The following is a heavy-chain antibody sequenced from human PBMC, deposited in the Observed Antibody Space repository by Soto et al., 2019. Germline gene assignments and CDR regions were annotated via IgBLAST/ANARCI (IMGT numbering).Heavy chain of an antibody. CDR1: GGSISSSSYY. Sequence: SETLSLTCTVSGGSISSSSYYWGWIRPPAGKGLEWIGSIYYSGSTYYNPSLKSRVTISVDTSKNQFSLKLSSVTAADTAVYYCASPKIAFYNWFDPWGQGTLVTVSS. CDR2: IYYSGST. D-gene: IGHD3-3*02. V-gene: IGHV4-39*01. CDR3: ASPKIAFYNWFDP. J-gene: IGHJ5*02.